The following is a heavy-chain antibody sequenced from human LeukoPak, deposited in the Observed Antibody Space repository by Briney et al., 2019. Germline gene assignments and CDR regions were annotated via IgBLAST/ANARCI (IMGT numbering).Heavy chain of an antibody. CDR1: GYTFTSYD. J-gene: IGHJ5*02. V-gene: IGHV1-8*03. D-gene: IGHD6-13*01. CDR3: VREIAAAGTRWFDP. Sequence: GASVKVSCKASGYTFTSYDINWVRHATGQGLEWMGWMNPNSGNTGYAQKFQGRVTITRNTSISTAYMELSSLRSEDTAVYYCVREIAAAGTRWFDPWGQGTLVTVSS. CDR2: MNPNSGNT.